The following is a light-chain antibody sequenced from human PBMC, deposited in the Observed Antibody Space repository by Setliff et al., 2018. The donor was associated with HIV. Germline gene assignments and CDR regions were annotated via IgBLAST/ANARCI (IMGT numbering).Light chain of an antibody. CDR3: CSYAGSGTYV. Sequence: ALTQPASVSGSPGQSITISCTGTSSDVGSYNLVSWFQQRPGKAPKLIIYEVSQWPSGVSNRFSGSKSGNTASLTISGLQAEDEADYYCCSYAGSGTYVFGSGTKVTVL. CDR1: SSDVGSYNL. V-gene: IGLV2-23*02. J-gene: IGLJ1*01. CDR2: EVS.